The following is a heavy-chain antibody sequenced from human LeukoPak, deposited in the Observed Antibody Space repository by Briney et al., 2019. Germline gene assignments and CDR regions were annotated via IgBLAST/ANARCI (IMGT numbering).Heavy chain of an antibody. J-gene: IGHJ5*02. CDR1: GFMFSNYW. Sequence: GGSLRLSCAASGFMFSNYWMHWVYQAPGKGLVWVSRINSDESSTVYADSVKGRFTISRDNAKNTLHLQMNSLRAEDTAVYYCARGDSRGYYYTSGFDPWGQGTLVTVSS. D-gene: IGHD3-22*01. V-gene: IGHV3-74*01. CDR3: ARGDSRGYYYTSGFDP. CDR2: INSDESST.